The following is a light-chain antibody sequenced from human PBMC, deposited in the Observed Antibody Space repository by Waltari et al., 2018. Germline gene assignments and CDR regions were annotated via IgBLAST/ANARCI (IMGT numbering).Light chain of an antibody. CDR2: LGS. CDR1: QSLLHSDGYNR. CDR3: VQALQALS. V-gene: IGKV2-28*01. J-gene: IGKJ4*01. Sequence: DIVMTQSPLSLPVTPGEPASISCRSSQSLLHSDGYNRFNWYLQKPGQSPQLLIYLGSNRASGVPDRFSGSASGTDFTLKISRVEAEDVGVYYCVQALQALSFGGGTKVEIK.